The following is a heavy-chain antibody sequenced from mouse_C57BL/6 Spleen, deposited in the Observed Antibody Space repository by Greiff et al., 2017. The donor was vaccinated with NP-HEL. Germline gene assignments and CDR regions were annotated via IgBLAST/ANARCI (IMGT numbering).Heavy chain of an antibody. Sequence: EVQLQQSGPVLVKPGASVKMSCKASGYTFTDYYMNWVKQSHGKSLEWIGVINPYNGGTSYNQKFKGKATLTVDKSSSTAYMELNSLTSEDSAVYYCANYYGNRYYFDYWGQGTTLTVSS. CDR2: INPYNGGT. J-gene: IGHJ2*01. D-gene: IGHD2-1*01. CDR1: GYTFTDYY. V-gene: IGHV1-19*01. CDR3: ANYYGNRYYFDY.